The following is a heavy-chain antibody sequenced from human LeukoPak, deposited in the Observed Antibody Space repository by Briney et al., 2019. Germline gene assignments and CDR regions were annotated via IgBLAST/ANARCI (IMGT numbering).Heavy chain of an antibody. Sequence: GASVKVSCKTSAYTFTNFRIHWVRQAPGHGFEWMGWIGPSNHYTEYAHKLQDRLTLTTDTSTSTAYMELRSLRSDDTAVYYCARAPYDYDYVWGSYFPGYWGQGTLVTVSS. D-gene: IGHD3-16*01. CDR1: AYTFTNFR. J-gene: IGHJ4*02. CDR3: ARAPYDYDYVWGSYFPGY. V-gene: IGHV1-18*01. CDR2: IGPSNHYT.